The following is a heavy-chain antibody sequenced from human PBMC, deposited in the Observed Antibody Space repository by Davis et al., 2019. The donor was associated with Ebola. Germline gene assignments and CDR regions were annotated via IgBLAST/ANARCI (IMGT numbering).Heavy chain of an antibody. CDR1: GGTFSSYA. Sequence: SVKVSCKASGGTFSSYAISWVRQAPGQGLEWMGGIIPIFGTANYAQEFQGRVTITADESTSTAYMELSSLRSEDTAVYYSATDPSGYGMDVWGQGTTVTVSS. CDR3: ATDPSGYGMDV. V-gene: IGHV1-69*13. J-gene: IGHJ6*02. D-gene: IGHD3-10*01. CDR2: IIPIFGTA.